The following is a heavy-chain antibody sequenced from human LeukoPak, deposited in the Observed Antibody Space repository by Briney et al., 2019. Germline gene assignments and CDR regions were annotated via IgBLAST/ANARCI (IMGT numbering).Heavy chain of an antibody. V-gene: IGHV3-48*03. CDR3: ARDYCSSTSCYSPA. Sequence: GGSLRLSCAASGFTFSSYEMNWVRQAPGKGLEWVSYISSSGSTIYYADSVKGRFTISRDNAKNSLYLQMNSLRAEDTAVYYCARDYCSSTSCYSPAWGQGTLVTVSS. D-gene: IGHD2-2*01. J-gene: IGHJ5*02. CDR1: GFTFSSYE. CDR2: ISSSGSTI.